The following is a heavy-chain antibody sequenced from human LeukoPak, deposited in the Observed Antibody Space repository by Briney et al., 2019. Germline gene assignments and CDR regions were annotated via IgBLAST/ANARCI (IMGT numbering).Heavy chain of an antibody. CDR3: ARGPGYLWFEELFPYYFDY. D-gene: IGHD3-10*01. V-gene: IGHV4-34*01. Sequence: SETLSLTCAVYGGSFSGYCWSWIRQPPGKGLEWIGEINHSGSTNYNPSLKSRVTISVDTSKNQFSLKLSSVTAADTAVYYCARGPGYLWFEELFPYYFDYWGQGTLVTVSS. CDR2: INHSGST. J-gene: IGHJ4*02. CDR1: GGSFSGYC.